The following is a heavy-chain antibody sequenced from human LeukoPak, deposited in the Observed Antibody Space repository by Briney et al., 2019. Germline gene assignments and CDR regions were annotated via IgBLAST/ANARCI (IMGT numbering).Heavy chain of an antibody. CDR1: GFTFKNYA. CDR3: EREDVSRGFDF. V-gene: IGHV3-23*01. Sequence: GGSLRLSCAASGFTFKNYAMNWVRQAPGKGLEWVSALSDNGGRTYYADSVTGRFTISRDNSKDTLNLQMNGLTAKDTAIYYCEREDVSRGFDFWGHGTLVTVSS. D-gene: IGHD3-16*01. J-gene: IGHJ4*01. CDR2: LSDNGGRT.